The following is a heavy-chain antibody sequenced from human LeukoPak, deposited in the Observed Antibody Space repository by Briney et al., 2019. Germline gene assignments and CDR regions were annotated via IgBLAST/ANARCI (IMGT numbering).Heavy chain of an antibody. Sequence: GGSQRLSCAASGFTFSSAWMGWVRQAPGKGLEWVGRIKSKTDGGTTDYAAPVKVRFTISRDDSKTTLYLQMSSLKIEDTAVYYCTTDRGTTELPLFASWCQGTLVTVSS. CDR3: TTDRGTTELPLFAS. V-gene: IGHV3-15*01. CDR2: IKSKTDGGTT. CDR1: GFTFSSAW. D-gene: IGHD1-26*01. J-gene: IGHJ5*01.